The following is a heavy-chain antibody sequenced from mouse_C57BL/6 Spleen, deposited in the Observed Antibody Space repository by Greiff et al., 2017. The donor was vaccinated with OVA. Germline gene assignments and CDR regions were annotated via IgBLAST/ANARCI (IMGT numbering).Heavy chain of an antibody. J-gene: IGHJ4*01. CDR3: ARGRTNSNYYAMDY. Sequence: VKLVESGAELARPGASVKLSCKASGYTFTSYGISWVKQRTGQSLEWIGEIYPRSGNTYYNEKFKGKATLTADKSSSTAYKELRSLTSEDSAVYFCARGRTNSNYYAMDYWGQGTSVTVSS. CDR1: GYTFTSYG. CDR2: IYPRSGNT. V-gene: IGHV1-81*01. D-gene: IGHD2-5*01.